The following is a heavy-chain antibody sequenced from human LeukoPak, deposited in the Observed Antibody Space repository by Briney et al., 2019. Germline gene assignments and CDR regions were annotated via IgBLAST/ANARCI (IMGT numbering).Heavy chain of an antibody. CDR2: ISPNTGGT. Sequence: ASVKVSCKASAYSLTDHYIHWVRQAPGEGLEWMGWISPNTGGTIYAQKFQGRVTMTRDTSIITACMELTNLRSDDTAFYYRAREVGSGTFDIWGQGTMVTVSS. CDR3: AREVGSGTFDI. D-gene: IGHD6-25*01. CDR1: AYSLTDHY. J-gene: IGHJ3*02. V-gene: IGHV1-2*02.